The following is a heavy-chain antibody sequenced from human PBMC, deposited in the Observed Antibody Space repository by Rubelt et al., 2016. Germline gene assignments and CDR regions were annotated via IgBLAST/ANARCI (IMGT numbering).Heavy chain of an antibody. CDR2: ISAYNGNT. J-gene: IGHJ5*02. Sequence: QVQLVQSGAEVKKPGASVKVSCKASGYTFTSYGISWVRQAPGQGLEWMGWISAYNGNTNYAQKLKGRVTMTAEKSTSTAYMELRSLRSDETAVYYCARYYGSGSYGNWFDPWGQGTLVTVSS. CDR3: ARYYGSGSYGNWFDP. V-gene: IGHV1-18*01. D-gene: IGHD3-10*01. CDR1: GYTFTSYG.